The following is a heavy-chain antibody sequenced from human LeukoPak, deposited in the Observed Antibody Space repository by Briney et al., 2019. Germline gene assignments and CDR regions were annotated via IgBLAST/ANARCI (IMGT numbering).Heavy chain of an antibody. V-gene: IGHV4-59*01. CDR2: IYYRGST. CDR1: GGSISSYY. CDR3: ARARGYYYDSSGYLFDP. D-gene: IGHD3-22*01. J-gene: IGHJ5*02. Sequence: SETLSLTCIVSGGSISSYYWTWIRQPPGKGLEWIGYIYYRGSTNYNPSLKSRVIISLDTSKKELSLKLSSVTAADTAVYYCARARGYYYDSSGYLFDPWGQGTLVTVSS.